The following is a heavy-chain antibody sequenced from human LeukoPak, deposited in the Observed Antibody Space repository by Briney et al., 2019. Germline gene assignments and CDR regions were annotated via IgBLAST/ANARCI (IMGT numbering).Heavy chain of an antibody. V-gene: IGHV3-21*01. Sequence: GGSLRLSCAASGFTFSSYSMNWVRQAPGKGLEWVSSISSSSGYIYYADSVKGRFTISRDNAKNSLYLQMNSLRAEDTAVYYCARADSIAARPFDYWGQGTLVTVSS. D-gene: IGHD6-6*01. CDR3: ARADSIAARPFDY. CDR2: ISSSSGYI. CDR1: GFTFSSYS. J-gene: IGHJ4*02.